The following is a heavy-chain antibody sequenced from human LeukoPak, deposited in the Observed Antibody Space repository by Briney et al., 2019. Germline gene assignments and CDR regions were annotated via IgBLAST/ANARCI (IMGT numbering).Heavy chain of an antibody. D-gene: IGHD4-23*01. J-gene: IGHJ4*02. V-gene: IGHV3-7*01. CDR3: AKDIYGGNWPNDY. CDR2: IKQDGSEK. CDR1: GFSFSTYW. Sequence: GGSLRLSCAASGFSFSTYWMSWVRQAPGKGLEWVANIKQDGSEKYYVDSVKGRFTISRDNAQNSLHLQMNSLRAGDTAVYYCAKDIYGGNWPNDYWGQGTLVTVSS.